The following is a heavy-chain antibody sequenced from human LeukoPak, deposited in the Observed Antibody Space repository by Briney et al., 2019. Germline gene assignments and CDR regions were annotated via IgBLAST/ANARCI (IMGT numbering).Heavy chain of an antibody. Sequence: GGSLRLSCVASGFTFTKCAMSWIRQAPGKGLEWVAIITATGDTAYYADSVKGRFTISRDNSRNTVYLQMNSLRAEDTAVYYCARPPFRGYSYGRYYFDYWGQGTLVTVSS. CDR2: ITATGDTA. V-gene: IGHV3-23*01. D-gene: IGHD5-18*01. J-gene: IGHJ4*01. CDR1: GFTFTKCA. CDR3: ARPPFRGYSYGRYYFDY.